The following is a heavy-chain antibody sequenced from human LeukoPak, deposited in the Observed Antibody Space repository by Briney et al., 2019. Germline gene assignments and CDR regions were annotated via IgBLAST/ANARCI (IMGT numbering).Heavy chain of an antibody. V-gene: IGHV3-30*18. Sequence: GGSLRLSCAASGFTFSSYGMHWVRQAPGKGLEWVAVISYDGSNKYYADSVKGRFTISRDNSKNTLYLQMNSLRAEDTAVYYCAKDTRAYSGYDTGGYSYGLTDYWGQGTLVTVSS. CDR2: ISYDGSNK. CDR1: GFTFSSYG. D-gene: IGHD5-18*01. J-gene: IGHJ4*02. CDR3: AKDTRAYSGYDTGGYSYGLTDY.